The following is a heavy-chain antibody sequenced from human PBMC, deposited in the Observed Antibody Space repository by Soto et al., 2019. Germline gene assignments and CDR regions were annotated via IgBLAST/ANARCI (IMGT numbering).Heavy chain of an antibody. CDR1: GYTFTSYG. Sequence: QVQLVQSGAEVKKPGASVKVSCKASGYTFTSYGISWVRQAPGQGLEWMGWISAYNGNTNYAQKLQGRVTMTTDTSTSTAYMELRSLRSDDTAVYYCTRDLALFIAAAGPQGDYWGQGTLVTVSS. CDR2: ISAYNGNT. V-gene: IGHV1-18*01. J-gene: IGHJ4*02. D-gene: IGHD6-13*01. CDR3: TRDLALFIAAAGPQGDY.